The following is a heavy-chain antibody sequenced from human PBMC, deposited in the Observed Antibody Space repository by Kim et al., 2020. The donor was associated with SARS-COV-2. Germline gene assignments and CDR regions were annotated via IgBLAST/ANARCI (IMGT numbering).Heavy chain of an antibody. D-gene: IGHD3-10*01. V-gene: IGHV3-74*01. CDR3: ARDRDYYGSGSFGV. J-gene: IGHJ6*02. CDR2: INSDGSSP. Sequence: GGSLRLSCAASGFTYSSYWMHWVRQAPGKGLVWVSRINSDGSSPSYADSVKGRFTISRDNAKNTLYLQMNSLRAEDTAVYYCARDRDYYGSGSFGVWGQGTTVTASS. CDR1: GFTYSSYW.